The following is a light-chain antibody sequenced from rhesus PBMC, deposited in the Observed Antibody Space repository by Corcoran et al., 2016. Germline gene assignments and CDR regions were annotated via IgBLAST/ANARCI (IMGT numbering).Light chain of an antibody. CDR1: FGAVTSGHY. CDR2: DAS. CDR3: WLHYSGAQLI. Sequence: QAVVTQEPSLTVSPGGTVTLTCGSSFGAVTSGHYPHWFQQKPGQTPKTLIFDASDKLSWTPARFSGSRHGGNPAPTLSRAQSEDEAESYCWLHYSGAQLIFGAGTRLPVV. V-gene: IGLV7-80*01. J-gene: IGLJ1*01.